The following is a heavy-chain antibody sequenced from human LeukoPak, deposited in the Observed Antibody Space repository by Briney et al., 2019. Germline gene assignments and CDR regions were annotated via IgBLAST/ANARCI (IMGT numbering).Heavy chain of an antibody. CDR2: FDPEDGET. Sequence: ASVKVSCKVSGYTLTELSMHWVRQAPGKGLEWMGGFDPEDGETIYAQKFQGRVTMTRNTSISTAYMELSSLRSEDTAVYYCARGGSSYVGKGLNDYWGQGTLVTVSS. CDR1: GYTLTELS. J-gene: IGHJ4*02. CDR3: ARGGSSYVGKGLNDY. D-gene: IGHD6-13*01. V-gene: IGHV1-24*01.